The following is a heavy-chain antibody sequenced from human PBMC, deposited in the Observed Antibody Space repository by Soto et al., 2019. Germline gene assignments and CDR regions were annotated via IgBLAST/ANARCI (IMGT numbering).Heavy chain of an antibody. CDR3: ARDVSAGSRPLCLDDFDI. D-gene: IGHD3-10*01. V-gene: IGHV3-7*05. CDR2: IKRDGSEK. Sequence: EVQLVESGGGLVQPGGSLRLSCEASGFTFSNYWMTWVRQAPGKGLEWVANIKRDGSEKSYLDSVRGRFTVSRDIAKDSLFLQMDSLRAEAAALDYCARDVSAGSRPLCLDDFDIWGQGTMVTVSS. J-gene: IGHJ3*02. CDR1: GFTFSNYW.